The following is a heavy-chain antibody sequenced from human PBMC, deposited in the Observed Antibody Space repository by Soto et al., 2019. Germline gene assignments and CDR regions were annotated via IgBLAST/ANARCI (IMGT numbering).Heavy chain of an antibody. D-gene: IGHD1-26*01. CDR2: VSGGGGAT. V-gene: IGHV3-23*01. J-gene: IGHJ4*02. CDR1: GFTLSNYA. CDR3: AKVSPDTGSYRPFDS. Sequence: EVPLLESGGGLVQPGGSLRLSCAASGFTLSNYAMSWVRQAPGKGLEWVSGVSGGGGATYYADSVKGRFTISRDDSKNTRSLQMNSLRAEDTAIYYCAKVSPDTGSYRPFDSWGQGTLVTVSS.